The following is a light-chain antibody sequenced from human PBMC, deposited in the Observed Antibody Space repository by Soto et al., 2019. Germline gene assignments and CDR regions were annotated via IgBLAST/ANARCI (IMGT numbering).Light chain of an antibody. J-gene: IGKJ1*01. CDR1: QSVSPY. Sequence: ILLTQSPCTLSLSPWERATLSCRASQSVSPYLAWYQQKPGQAPRLLIHGASTRATGIPARLSGSGSGAEFTLTISSLQSEDFAVYYCLQYNYWPPTFGQGTKVDI. CDR2: GAS. V-gene: IGKV3-15*01. CDR3: LQYNYWPPT.